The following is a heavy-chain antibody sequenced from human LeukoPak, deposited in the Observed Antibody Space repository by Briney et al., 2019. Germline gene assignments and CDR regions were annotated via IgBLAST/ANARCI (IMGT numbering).Heavy chain of an antibody. CDR2: IYYSGST. D-gene: IGHD5-18*01. CDR3: ARNTGYSSYYYYYYYMDV. J-gene: IGHJ6*03. Sequence: SETLSLTCTVSGGSISSYYWSWIRQPPGKGLEWIGYIYYSGSTNYNPSLKSRVTISVDTSKNQFSLKLSSVTAADTAVYYCARNTGYSSYYYYYYYMDVWGKGTTVTVSS. CDR1: GGSISSYY. V-gene: IGHV4-59*01.